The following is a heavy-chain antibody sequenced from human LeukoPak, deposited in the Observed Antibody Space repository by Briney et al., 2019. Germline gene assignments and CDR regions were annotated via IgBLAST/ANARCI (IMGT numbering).Heavy chain of an antibody. CDR3: ARDGEAATTVTAFDI. Sequence: GRSLRLSCAASGFTFSSYGMHWVRQAPGKGLEWVAVIWYDGSNKYYADSVKGRFTISRDNSKNTLYLQMNSLRAEDTAVYYCARDGEAATTVTAFDIWGQGTMVTVSS. J-gene: IGHJ3*02. CDR2: IWYDGSNK. D-gene: IGHD4-17*01. V-gene: IGHV3-33*01. CDR1: GFTFSSYG.